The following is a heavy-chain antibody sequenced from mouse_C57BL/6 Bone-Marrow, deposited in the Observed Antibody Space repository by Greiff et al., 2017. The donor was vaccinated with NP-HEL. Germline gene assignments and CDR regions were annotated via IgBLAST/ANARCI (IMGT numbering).Heavy chain of an antibody. J-gene: IGHJ4*01. V-gene: IGHV1-59*01. Sequence: VQLQQPGAELVRPGTSVKLSCKASGYTFTSYWMHWVKQRPGQGLEWIGVIDPSDSYTNYTPKFQGKATLTVDTSSSPAYLQLSSLTSQASAFYYCASQSTSPIAMDYRGQGTSVTVSS. CDR1: GYTFTSYW. D-gene: IGHD6-5*01. CDR2: IDPSDSYT. CDR3: ASQSTSPIAMDY.